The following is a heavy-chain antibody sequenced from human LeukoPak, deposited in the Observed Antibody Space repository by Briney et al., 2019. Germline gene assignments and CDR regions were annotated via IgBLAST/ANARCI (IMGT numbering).Heavy chain of an antibody. Sequence: SETLSLTCTVSGGSISSYYWSWIRQPPGKGLEWIGYIYYSGSTNYNPSLKSRVTISVDTSKNQFSLKLSSVTAADTAVYYCARVGLLWFGEPFNWFDPWGQGTLVTVSS. D-gene: IGHD3-10*01. CDR3: ARVGLLWFGEPFNWFDP. CDR1: GGSISSYY. V-gene: IGHV4-59*12. CDR2: IYYSGST. J-gene: IGHJ5*02.